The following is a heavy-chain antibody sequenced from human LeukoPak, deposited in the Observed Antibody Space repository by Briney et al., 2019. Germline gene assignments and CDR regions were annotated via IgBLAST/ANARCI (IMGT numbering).Heavy chain of an antibody. J-gene: IGHJ4*02. V-gene: IGHV3-30-3*01. D-gene: IGHD5-18*01. CDR2: ISYDGSNK. Sequence: PGGSLRLSCAASGFTFSSYAMHWVRQAPGKGLEWVAVISYDGSNKYYADSVKGRFTISRDNSKNTLYLQMNSQRAEDTAVYYCAREGADTAMAIDYRGQGTLVTVSS. CDR1: GFTFSSYA. CDR3: AREGADTAMAIDY.